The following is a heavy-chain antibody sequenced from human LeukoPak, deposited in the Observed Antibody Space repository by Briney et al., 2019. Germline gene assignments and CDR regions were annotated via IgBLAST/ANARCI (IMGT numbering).Heavy chain of an antibody. J-gene: IGHJ1*01. CDR1: GGTFDTYA. D-gene: IGHD7-27*01. V-gene: IGHV1-69*06. CDR2: IIPIFGAG. CDR3: ARDHDLTGTYEYLKY. Sequence: GAAVKVSCKVSGGTFDTYAISWVRQAPGLGLEWMGGIIPIFGAGNYAQKFQGRVTFTADKSTSTAYMELSSLRSEDTAVYYCARDHDLTGTYEYLKYWGQGTLVSVSS.